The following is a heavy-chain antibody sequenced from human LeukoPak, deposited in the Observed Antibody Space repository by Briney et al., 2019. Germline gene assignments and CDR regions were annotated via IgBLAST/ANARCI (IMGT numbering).Heavy chain of an antibody. CDR3: ARDGDRWWVSDDSSNDAFDI. CDR2: IYHSGST. J-gene: IGHJ3*02. Sequence: PSETLSLTCTVSGYSISSGYYWGWIRQPPGKGLEWIGSIYHSGSTYYNPSLKSRVTISVDTSKNQFSLELSSVTAADTAVYYCARDGDRWWVSDDSSNDAFDIWGQGTMVTVSS. D-gene: IGHD3-22*01. V-gene: IGHV4-38-2*02. CDR1: GYSISSGYY.